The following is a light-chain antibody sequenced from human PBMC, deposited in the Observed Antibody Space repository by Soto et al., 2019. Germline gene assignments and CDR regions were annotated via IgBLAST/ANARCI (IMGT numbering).Light chain of an antibody. Sequence: DIQMTQSPSTLSASVGDRVTITCRVRQSISRWLAWYQQKPGKAPKLLIYDASILESGVPSRFSGSGSGTEFTLTISSLQTDDFATYYCQQYNSYRTFGQGTKVDIK. CDR3: QQYNSYRT. CDR2: DAS. J-gene: IGKJ1*01. CDR1: QSISRW. V-gene: IGKV1-5*01.